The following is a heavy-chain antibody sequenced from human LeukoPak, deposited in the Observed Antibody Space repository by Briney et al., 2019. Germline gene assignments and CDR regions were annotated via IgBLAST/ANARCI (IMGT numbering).Heavy chain of an antibody. Sequence: PGGSLRLSCAASGFTFNNYGMHWVRQAPGKGLKWVAFIRYNGNNQYYADSVKGRFTISRDNAKNSLYLQMNSLRAEDTAVYYCAELGITMIGGVWGKGTTVTISS. CDR2: IRYNGNNQ. J-gene: IGHJ6*04. CDR3: AELGITMIGGV. CDR1: GFTFNNYG. V-gene: IGHV3-30*02. D-gene: IGHD3-10*02.